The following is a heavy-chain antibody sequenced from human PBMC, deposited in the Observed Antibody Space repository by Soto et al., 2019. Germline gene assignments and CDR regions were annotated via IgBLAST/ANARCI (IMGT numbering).Heavy chain of an antibody. J-gene: IGHJ5*02. CDR2: ISAYNGNT. V-gene: IGHV1-18*04. CDR3: ARDKSLSIAAAGTWFGP. D-gene: IGHD6-13*01. Sequence: QVQLVQSGAEVKKPGASVKVSCKASGYTFTSYGISWVRQAPGQGLEWMGWISAYNGNTNYAQKLQGRVTMTTDTSKSTAYMELRSLRSDDTAVYYCARDKSLSIAAAGTWFGPWGQGTLVTVSS. CDR1: GYTFTSYG.